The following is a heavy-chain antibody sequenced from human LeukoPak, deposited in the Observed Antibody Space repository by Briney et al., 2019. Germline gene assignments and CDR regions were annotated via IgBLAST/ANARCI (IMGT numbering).Heavy chain of an antibody. CDR3: AKGSYYDSSGSFYFDY. CDR2: ISGSGDNT. D-gene: IGHD3-22*01. J-gene: IGHJ4*02. V-gene: IGHV3-23*01. Sequence: GGSLRLSCAASGFTFSSYTMSWVRQAPGKGLEWVSGISGSGDNTYYADSVKGRFTISRDNSKNTLYVQVNSLGTEDTAAYYCAKGSYYDSSGSFYFDYWGQGTLVTVSS. CDR1: GFTFSSYT.